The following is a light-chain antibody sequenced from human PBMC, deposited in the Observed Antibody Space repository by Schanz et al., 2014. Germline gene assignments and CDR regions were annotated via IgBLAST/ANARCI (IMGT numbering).Light chain of an antibody. CDR1: SSDVGGYNY. Sequence: QSALTQPPSASGSPGQSVTISCTGTSSDVGGYNYVSWYQHHPGKAPKLLIYDVTKRPSGVPDRFSGSKSGNTASLTISGLQAEDEADYYCSSYAGSNNPVLFGGGTKLTVL. CDR2: DVT. J-gene: IGLJ2*01. V-gene: IGLV2-8*01. CDR3: SSYAGSNNPVL.